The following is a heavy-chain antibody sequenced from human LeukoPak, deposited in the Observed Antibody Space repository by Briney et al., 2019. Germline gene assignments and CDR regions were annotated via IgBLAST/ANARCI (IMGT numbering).Heavy chain of an antibody. CDR3: ARRTRQTYYYDSSAYYYFDY. J-gene: IGHJ4*02. Sequence: ASVKVSRKASGYTFTGYYMHWVRQAPGQGLEWMGWINPNSGGTNYAQKFQGRVTLTRDTSISTAYMELSRLRSDDTAVYYCARRTRQTYYYDSSAYYYFDYWGQGTLVTVSS. D-gene: IGHD3-22*01. V-gene: IGHV1-2*02. CDR1: GYTFTGYY. CDR2: INPNSGGT.